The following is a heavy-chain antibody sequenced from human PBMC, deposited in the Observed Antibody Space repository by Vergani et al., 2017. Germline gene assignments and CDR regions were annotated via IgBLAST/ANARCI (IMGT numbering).Heavy chain of an antibody. CDR2: IYYSGST. D-gene: IGHD2-15*01. CDR3: ARYSLGSGTHYYDGMDV. CDR1: GGSISSYY. V-gene: IGHV4-59*01. J-gene: IGHJ6*01. Sequence: QVQLQESGPGLVKPSETLSLTCTVSGGSISSYYWSWIRQPPGKGLEWIGYIYYSGSTTYNPSLKSRVTISVDTSKNQFSLKLGCVTAADTAVYYCARYSLGSGTHYYDGMDVWGEGTTVTVSS.